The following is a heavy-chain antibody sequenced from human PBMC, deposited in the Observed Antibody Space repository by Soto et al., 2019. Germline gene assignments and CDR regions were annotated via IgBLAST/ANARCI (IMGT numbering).Heavy chain of an antibody. Sequence: PSETLSLTCTVSGGSISSYYWSWIRQPPGKGLEWIGYIYYSGSTNYNPSLKSRVTISVDTSKNQFCLKLSSVTAADTAVYYCARGYSSSSRRWYFDLWGRGTLVTVSS. CDR3: ARGYSSSSRRWYFDL. CDR1: GGSISSYY. J-gene: IGHJ2*01. D-gene: IGHD6-6*01. V-gene: IGHV4-59*01. CDR2: IYYSGST.